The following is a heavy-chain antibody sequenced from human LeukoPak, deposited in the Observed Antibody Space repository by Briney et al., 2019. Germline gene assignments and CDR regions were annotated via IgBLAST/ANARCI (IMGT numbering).Heavy chain of an antibody. CDR1: GFTVSSNY. J-gene: IGHJ4*02. D-gene: IGHD1-26*01. CDR2: IYSGGST. V-gene: IGHV3-53*01. CDR3: ARTVGGSYHSLYYFDY. Sequence: PGGSLRLSCAASGFTVSSNYMSWVRQAPGKGLEWVSVIYSGGSTYYAGSVRGRFTISRDNSKNTLYLHMNSLRAEDTAVYYCARTVGGSYHSLYYFDYWGQGTLVTVSS.